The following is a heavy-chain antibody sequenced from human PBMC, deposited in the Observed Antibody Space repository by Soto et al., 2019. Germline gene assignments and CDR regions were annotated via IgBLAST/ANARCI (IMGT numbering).Heavy chain of an antibody. CDR2: IYPGDSDT. Sequence: LGESLKISCKGSGYSFTTYGIAWVRQMPGKGLEWMGIIYPGDSDTRYSPSFQGQVTISADKSISTAYLQWSSLKASDTAMYYCARSLGQYQLLYNYWDQGTLVTVSS. V-gene: IGHV5-51*01. CDR1: GYSFTTYG. CDR3: ARSLGQYQLLYNY. D-gene: IGHD2-2*02. J-gene: IGHJ4*02.